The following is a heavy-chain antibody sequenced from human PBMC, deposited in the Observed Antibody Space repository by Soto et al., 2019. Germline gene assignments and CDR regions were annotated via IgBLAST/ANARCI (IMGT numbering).Heavy chain of an antibody. V-gene: IGHV4-39*01. Sequence: SETLSLTCTVSGGSISSSSYYWGWIRQPPGKGLEWIGNVYYGGSTYYNPSLKSRVTISVDTSKNQFSLKLSSVTAADTAVYYCARPSGITGTYDYWGQGTLVTVSS. CDR2: VYYGGST. CDR1: GGSISSSSYY. J-gene: IGHJ4*02. CDR3: ARPSGITGTYDY. D-gene: IGHD1-20*01.